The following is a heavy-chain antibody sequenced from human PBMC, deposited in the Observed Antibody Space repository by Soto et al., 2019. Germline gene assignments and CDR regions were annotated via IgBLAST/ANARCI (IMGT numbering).Heavy chain of an antibody. D-gene: IGHD3-16*01. CDR2: VYWDDDK. Sequence: QITLNESGPALVKPTQTLTLTCTFSGFSLNTRDVGVGWIRQPPGKALEWLGVVYWDDDKTYSPSLKSRLTITKDTPKNQVVLRMTKMDAVDTATYYCAPCMGGVASFWCQGTLVTVSS. CDR1: GFSLNTRDVG. J-gene: IGHJ4*02. CDR3: APCMGGVASF. V-gene: IGHV2-5*02.